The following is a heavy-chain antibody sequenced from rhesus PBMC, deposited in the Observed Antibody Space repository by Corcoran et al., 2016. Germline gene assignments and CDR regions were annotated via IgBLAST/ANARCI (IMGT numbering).Heavy chain of an antibody. D-gene: IGHD6-25*01. CDR3: ASPIAAVRYYFDD. Sequence: VQLVESGGGLVQPGGSLRLSCAASGFTFSSYGMSWVRQAPGKGLEWIGYIYGSGGGTNYNPSLKNRVTISIETSKNQFSLKLSSVTAADTAVYYCASPIAAVRYYFDDWGQGVLVTVSS. J-gene: IGHJ4*01. CDR1: GFTFSSYG. CDR2: IYGSGGGT. V-gene: IGHV4-106*01.